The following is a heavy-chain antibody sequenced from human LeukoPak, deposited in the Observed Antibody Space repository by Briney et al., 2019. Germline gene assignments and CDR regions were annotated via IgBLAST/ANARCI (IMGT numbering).Heavy chain of an antibody. Sequence: SQTLSLTCTVSGGSISSGDYYWGWIRQPPGKGLEWIGYIYYSGSTYYNPSLKSRVTISVDTSKNQFSLKLSSVTAADTAVYYCARVADRITIFGVIDYWGQGTLVTVSS. CDR1: GGSISSGDYY. D-gene: IGHD3-3*01. CDR2: IYYSGST. J-gene: IGHJ4*02. V-gene: IGHV4-30-4*08. CDR3: ARVADRITIFGVIDY.